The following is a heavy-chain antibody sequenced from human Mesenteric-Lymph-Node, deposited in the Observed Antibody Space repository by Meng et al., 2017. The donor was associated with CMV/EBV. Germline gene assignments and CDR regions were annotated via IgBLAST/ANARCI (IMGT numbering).Heavy chain of an antibody. CDR3: AKDLCSSTSCSSRNGFDP. J-gene: IGHJ5*02. CDR1: YTFTSYG. V-gene: IGHV1-18*01. D-gene: IGHD2-2*01. CDR2: ISAYNGNT. Sequence: YTFTSYGISWVRQAPGQGLEWMGWISAYNGNTNYAQKLQGRVTMTTDTSTSTAYMELRSLRSDDTAVYYCAKDLCSSTSCSSRNGFDPWGQGTLVTVSS.